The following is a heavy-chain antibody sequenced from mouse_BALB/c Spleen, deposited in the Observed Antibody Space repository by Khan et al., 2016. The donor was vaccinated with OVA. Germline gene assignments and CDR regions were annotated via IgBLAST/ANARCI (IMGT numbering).Heavy chain of an antibody. CDR2: ISNSGST. J-gene: IGHJ2*01. D-gene: IGHD1-2*01. CDR3: ARTARIKY. CDR1: GYSITSGYG. Sequence: EVQLVESGPGLVKPSQSLSLTCTVTGYSITSGYGWNWIRQFPGNKLEWMGYISNSGSTNYNQPLKSQISFTRDTSKNQFFLQLNSVTTEDTATYYCARTARIKYWGQGTTLTVSS. V-gene: IGHV3-2*02.